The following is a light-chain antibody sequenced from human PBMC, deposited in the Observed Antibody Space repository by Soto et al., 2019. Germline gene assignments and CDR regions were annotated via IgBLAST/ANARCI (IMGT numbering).Light chain of an antibody. Sequence: EIVLTQSPGTLSLSPGERATLSCRASQSVSSSYLAWYQQKPGQAPRLLIYGASSRATGIPDRFSGSGSGTAFTLTISRLEPEDFAVYYCQQYGSSLMYTFGQGTKLEIK. CDR3: QQYGSSLMYT. CDR2: GAS. CDR1: QSVSSSY. J-gene: IGKJ2*01. V-gene: IGKV3-20*01.